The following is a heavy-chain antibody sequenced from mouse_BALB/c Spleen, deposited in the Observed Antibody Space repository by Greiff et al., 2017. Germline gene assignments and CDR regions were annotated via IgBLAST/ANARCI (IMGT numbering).Heavy chain of an antibody. CDR3: ARSSNGYWFAY. J-gene: IGHJ3*01. Sequence: VQLQQSGAELVRPGALVKLSCKASGFNIKDYYMHWVKQRPEQGLEWIGWIDRENGNTIYDPKFQGKASITADTSSNTAYLQLSSLTSEDTAVYYCARSSNGYWFAYWGQGTLVTVAA. CDR1: GFNIKDYY. CDR2: IDRENGNT. V-gene: IGHV14-1*02. D-gene: IGHD2-2*01.